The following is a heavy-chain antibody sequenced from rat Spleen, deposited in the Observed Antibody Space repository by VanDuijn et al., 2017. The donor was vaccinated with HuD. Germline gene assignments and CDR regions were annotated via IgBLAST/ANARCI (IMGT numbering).Heavy chain of an antibody. CDR3: ARHPDYSSYMGVMDA. V-gene: IGHV5-31*01. CDR2: ITKTGGST. CDR1: GFTFNNYW. J-gene: IGHJ4*01. D-gene: IGHD1-2*01. Sequence: EVQLVESGGGLVQPGRSLKLSCVASGFTFNNYWMTWIRQAPGKGLDWIASITKTGGSTFYPDSVKGRFTVSRDNEKNTLYLQMDSLRSEDTATYYCARHPDYSSYMGVMDAWGQGSSVTVSS.